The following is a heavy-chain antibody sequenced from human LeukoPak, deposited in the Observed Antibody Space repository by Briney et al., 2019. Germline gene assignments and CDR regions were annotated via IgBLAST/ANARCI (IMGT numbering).Heavy chain of an antibody. J-gene: IGHJ3*02. CDR3: ARGRRYGAFDI. CDR1: GGSISSGSYY. V-gene: IGHV4-61*02. CDR2: IYTSGST. Sequence: SETLSLTCTVSGGSISSGSYYWSWIRQLAGKGLEWIGRIYTSGSTNYNPSLKSRVTISVDTSKNQFSLKLSSVTAADTAVYYFARGRRYGAFDIWGQGTMVTVSS. D-gene: IGHD1-14*01.